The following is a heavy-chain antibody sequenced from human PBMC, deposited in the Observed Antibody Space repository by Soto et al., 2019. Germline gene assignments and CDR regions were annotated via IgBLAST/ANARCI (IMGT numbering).Heavy chain of an antibody. CDR2: ISSSGSTI. Sequence: GGSLRLSCAASGFTFSDYYMSWIRQAPGKGLEWVSYISSSGSTIYYADSVKGRFTISRDNAKNSLYLQMNSLRAEDTAVYYCARDACGSGQNYYYYYGMDVWGQGTTVTVSS. D-gene: IGHD3-10*01. CDR3: ARDACGSGQNYYYYYGMDV. CDR1: GFTFSDYY. V-gene: IGHV3-11*01. J-gene: IGHJ6*02.